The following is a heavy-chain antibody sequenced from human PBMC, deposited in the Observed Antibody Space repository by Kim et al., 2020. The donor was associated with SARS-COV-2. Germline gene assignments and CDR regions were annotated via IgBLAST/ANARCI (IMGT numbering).Heavy chain of an antibody. D-gene: IGHD3-16*02. CDR3: ARDIRLGELSLFGY. CDR2: IIPIFGTA. CDR1: GGTFSSYA. V-gene: IGHV1-69*13. J-gene: IGHJ4*02. Sequence: SVKVSCKASGGTFSSYAISWVRQAPGQGLEWMGGIIPIFGTANYAQKFQGRVTITADESTSTAYMELSSLRSEDTAVYYCARDIRLGELSLFGYWGQGTLVTVSS.